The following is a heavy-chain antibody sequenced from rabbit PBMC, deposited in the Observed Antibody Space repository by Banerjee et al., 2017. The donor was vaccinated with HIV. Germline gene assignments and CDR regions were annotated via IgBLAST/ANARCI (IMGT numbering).Heavy chain of an antibody. Sequence: QEQLEESGGDLVKPEGSLTLTCTASGFSFSAGYWICWVRQAPGKGLEWIGCINTGSSGSTYYASWAKGRFSISRSTSLNTVDLKMTSLTAADTGTYFCARAYAGSSYGYGMDLWGPGTL. J-gene: IGHJ6*01. CDR2: INTGSSGST. V-gene: IGHV1S45*01. CDR3: ARAYAGSSYGYGMDL. CDR1: GFSFSAGYW. D-gene: IGHD8-1*01.